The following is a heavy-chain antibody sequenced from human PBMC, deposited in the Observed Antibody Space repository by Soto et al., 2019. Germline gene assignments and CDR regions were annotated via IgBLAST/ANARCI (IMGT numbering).Heavy chain of an antibody. J-gene: IGHJ4*02. Sequence: QVYLVQSGAEVKKPGSSVKISCKASGGIFSSNTINWVRQAAGQGLEWMGGIIPLFGTANYAEKFQGRVTITADKSTKTEYRELTSLRSEDTAVYYCASKAACGGDCYAFDSWGQGTRVTVSS. CDR1: GGIFSSNT. D-gene: IGHD2-21*02. CDR2: IIPLFGTA. V-gene: IGHV1-69*06. CDR3: ASKAACGGDCYAFDS.